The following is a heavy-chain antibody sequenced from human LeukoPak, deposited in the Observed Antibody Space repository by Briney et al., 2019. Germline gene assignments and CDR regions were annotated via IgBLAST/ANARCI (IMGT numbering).Heavy chain of an antibody. D-gene: IGHD6-13*01. J-gene: IGHJ4*02. CDR1: GFTFSSYG. Sequence: PGGSLRLSCAASGFTFSSYGMSWVRQAPGKGLEWVSAISGSGGSTYYADSVKGRFTISRDNSKNTLYLQMTSLRAEDTAVYYCAREIWGATAGTNYWGQGTLVTVSS. CDR2: ISGSGGST. V-gene: IGHV3-23*01. CDR3: AREIWGATAGTNY.